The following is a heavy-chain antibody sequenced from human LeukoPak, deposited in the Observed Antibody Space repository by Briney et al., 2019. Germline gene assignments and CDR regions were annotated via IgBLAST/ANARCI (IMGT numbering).Heavy chain of an antibody. CDR2: MNPNSGNT. CDR3: ARGPLGYSSSFFDY. CDR1: GYTFTSYD. J-gene: IGHJ4*02. Sequence: ASVKVSCKASGYTFTSYDINWVRQATGQGLEWMGWMNPNSGNTGYAQKFQGRVTITRNTSISTAYMELSSLRSEDTAVYYCARGPLGYSSSFFDYWGQGTLVTVSS. D-gene: IGHD6-13*01. V-gene: IGHV1-8*03.